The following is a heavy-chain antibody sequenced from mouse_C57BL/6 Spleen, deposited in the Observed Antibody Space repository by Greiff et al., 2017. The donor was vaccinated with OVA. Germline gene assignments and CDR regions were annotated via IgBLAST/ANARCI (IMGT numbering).Heavy chain of an antibody. CDR2: IYPGDGDT. CDR3: ARYDYYGSSPYFDY. Sequence: VQLQESGAELVKPGASVKISCKASGYAFSSYWMNWVKQRPGKGLEWIGQIYPGDGDTNYNGKFKGKATLTADNSSSTAYMQLSSLTAEDSAVYFCARYDYYGSSPYFDYWGQGTTLTVSS. V-gene: IGHV1-80*01. D-gene: IGHD1-1*01. CDR1: GYAFSSYW. J-gene: IGHJ2*01.